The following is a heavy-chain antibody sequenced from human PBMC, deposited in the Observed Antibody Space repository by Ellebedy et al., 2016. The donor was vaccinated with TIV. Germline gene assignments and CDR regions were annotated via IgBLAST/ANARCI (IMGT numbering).Heavy chain of an antibody. J-gene: IGHJ6*02. V-gene: IGHV3-74*01. CDR1: GFTFSSYW. CDR3: ARDGPESYQDFYYSMDV. CDR2: INSDGTRT. D-gene: IGHD3-10*01. Sequence: GGSLRLSCAASGFTFSSYWMHWVRQAPGKGLVWVSRINSDGTRTSYADSVKGRFTISRDSSKNTVYLQMNRLRVEDTAVYFCARDGPESYQDFYYSMDVWGRGTTVTVSS.